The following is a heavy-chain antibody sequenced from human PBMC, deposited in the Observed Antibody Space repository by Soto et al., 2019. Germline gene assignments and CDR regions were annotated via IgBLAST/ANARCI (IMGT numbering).Heavy chain of an antibody. CDR2: IRGRTHGATT. Sequence: NPGVSLRLSCTASGFTFGDYVMSWFRQAPGKGLEWVGFIRGRTHGATTEYAASVKGRFSISRDDSKSIANLQMNSLKIEDTAVYYCGRMRSFDWLSDSWGLGTLVTVSS. CDR3: GRMRSFDWLSDS. CDR1: GFTFGDYV. V-gene: IGHV3-49*05. D-gene: IGHD3-9*01. J-gene: IGHJ5*01.